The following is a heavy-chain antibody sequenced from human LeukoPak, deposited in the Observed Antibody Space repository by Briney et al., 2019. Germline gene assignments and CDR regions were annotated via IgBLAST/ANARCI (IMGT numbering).Heavy chain of an antibody. CDR1: GYSISSGYY. CDR3: ARHRGSYPFDY. CDR2: IYHSGST. D-gene: IGHD1-26*01. Sequence: PSETLSLTCAVSGYSISSGYYWGWIRQPPGKGLEWIGSIYHSGSTYYNPSLKSRVTISVDTSKNQFSLKLSSVTAADTAVYYCARHRGSYPFDYWGQGTLVTVSS. V-gene: IGHV4-38-2*01. J-gene: IGHJ4*02.